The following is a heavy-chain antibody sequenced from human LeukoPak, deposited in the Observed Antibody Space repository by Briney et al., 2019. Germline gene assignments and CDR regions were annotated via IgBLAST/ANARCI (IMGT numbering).Heavy chain of an antibody. CDR2: MYYSGST. J-gene: IGHJ4*02. D-gene: IGHD3-22*01. CDR3: ASRSGYYPSYFDY. V-gene: IGHV4-39*01. CDR1: GGSISSSSHY. Sequence: SETLSLTCTVSGGSISSSSHYWSWVRQPPGKGLEWIGSMYYSGSTYYNPSLESRVTISVDTSKNQFSLKVTSVTAADTAVYYCASRSGYYPSYFDYWGQGILVTVSS.